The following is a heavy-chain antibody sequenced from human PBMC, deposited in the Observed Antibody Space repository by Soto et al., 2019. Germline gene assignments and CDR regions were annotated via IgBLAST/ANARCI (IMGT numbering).Heavy chain of an antibody. CDR3: ASKRDSRGHGWFDP. Sequence: ASVKVSCKASGGTFSSYAISWVRQAPGQGLEWMGGIIPIFGTANYAQKFQGRVTITADESTSTAYMELSSLRSEDTAVYYCASKRDSRGHGWFDPRGQGTLVTVSS. V-gene: IGHV1-69*13. CDR1: GGTFSSYA. CDR2: IIPIFGTA. D-gene: IGHD2-15*01. J-gene: IGHJ5*02.